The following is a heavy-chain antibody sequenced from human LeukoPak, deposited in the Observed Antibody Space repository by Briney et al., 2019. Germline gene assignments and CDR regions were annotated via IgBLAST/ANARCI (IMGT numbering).Heavy chain of an antibody. CDR3: ANGRLYGYDEKDY. D-gene: IGHD5-18*01. J-gene: IGHJ4*02. V-gene: IGHV3-23*01. Sequence: PGGSPRLSCAASGFTFSSYAMSWVRQAPGKGLEWVSAISGSGGSTYYADSVKGRFTISRDNSKNTLYLQMNSLRAEDTAVDHCANGRLYGYDEKDYWGQGTLVTVSS. CDR2: ISGSGGST. CDR1: GFTFSSYA.